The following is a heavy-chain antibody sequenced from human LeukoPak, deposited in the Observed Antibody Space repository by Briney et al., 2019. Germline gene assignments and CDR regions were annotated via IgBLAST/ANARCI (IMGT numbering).Heavy chain of an antibody. D-gene: IGHD2-2*01. CDR1: GFALKSYS. Sequence: PGGSLRLSCGGSGFALKSYSLTWVRQAPGKGLEWVSSISSTSAYIHYADSVKGRFTISRDNAKNSLYLQMNSLRAEDTAVYYCARESSTDIVVVGLNWFDPWGQGTLVTVSS. CDR2: ISSTSAYI. J-gene: IGHJ5*02. CDR3: ARESSTDIVVVGLNWFDP. V-gene: IGHV3-21*01.